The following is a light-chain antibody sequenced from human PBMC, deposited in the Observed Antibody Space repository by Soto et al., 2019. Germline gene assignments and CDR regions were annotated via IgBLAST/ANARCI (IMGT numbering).Light chain of an antibody. CDR2: AAS. V-gene: IGKV1-39*01. J-gene: IGKJ2*01. Sequence: DIQMTQSPSSLSASVGDRVTISCRASQSISNFLNWYQQKPGKAPQLLIYAASRLHSGVPPRFSGSGAGTDFTLTISSLQPEDFATYYCQQSYSTPRTFGQGTKLEIK. CDR3: QQSYSTPRT. CDR1: QSISNF.